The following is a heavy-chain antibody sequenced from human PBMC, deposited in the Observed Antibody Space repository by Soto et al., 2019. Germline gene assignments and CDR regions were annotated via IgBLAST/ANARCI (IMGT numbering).Heavy chain of an antibody. CDR3: ARLSGRRYFQY. CDR2: IYYSGST. V-gene: IGHV4-39*01. CDR1: GGAIYSPSYY. Sequence: ETLSLTCTVSGGAIYSPSYYWGWIRQTPGKGLEYIGSIYYSGSTFNNPSLGRRVVISLDASKKQVSLNLSSATAADTAVYYCARLSGRRYFQYWGQGALVTVSS. J-gene: IGHJ4*02. D-gene: IGHD6-6*01.